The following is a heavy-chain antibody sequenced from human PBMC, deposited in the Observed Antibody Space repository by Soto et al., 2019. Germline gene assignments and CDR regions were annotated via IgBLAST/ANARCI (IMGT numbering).Heavy chain of an antibody. Sequence: SETLSLTCTVSGGSISSYYWSWIRQPPGKGLEWIGYIYYSGSTNYNPSLKSRVTISVDTSKNQFSLKLSSVTAADTAVYYCARGPLGYWNAWGQGTLVTVSS. J-gene: IGHJ5*02. V-gene: IGHV4-59*08. D-gene: IGHD2-15*01. CDR1: GGSISSYY. CDR3: ARGPLGYWNA. CDR2: IYYSGST.